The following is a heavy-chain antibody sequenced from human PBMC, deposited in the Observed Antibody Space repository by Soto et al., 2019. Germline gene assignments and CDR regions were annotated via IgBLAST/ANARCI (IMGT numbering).Heavy chain of an antibody. J-gene: IGHJ4*02. CDR1: GFTFSDYY. CDR2: ISSSGSTI. D-gene: IGHD6-19*01. Sequence: GESLKISCAASGFTFSDYYMSWIRQAPGKGLEWVSYISSSGSTIYYADSVKGRFTISRDNAKNSLYLQMNSLRAEDTAVYYCASSHVYSSGWSTFDYWGQGTLVTVSS. CDR3: ASSHVYSSGWSTFDY. V-gene: IGHV3-11*01.